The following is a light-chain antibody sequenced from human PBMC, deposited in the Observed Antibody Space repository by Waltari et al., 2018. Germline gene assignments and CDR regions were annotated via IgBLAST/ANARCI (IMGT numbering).Light chain of an antibody. J-gene: IGLJ2*01. V-gene: IGLV1-44*01. CDR2: SNN. CDR3: ATWDDSLNGL. Sequence: QSVLTQPPSVSGTPGQRVSISCSGSSSNIGSKSVNWYQQVPGTAPKLLIYSNNQRPSGFPARFSGSKSGTSASLAISGLQSEDEADYYCATWDDSLNGLFGGGTKLTVL. CDR1: SSNIGSKS.